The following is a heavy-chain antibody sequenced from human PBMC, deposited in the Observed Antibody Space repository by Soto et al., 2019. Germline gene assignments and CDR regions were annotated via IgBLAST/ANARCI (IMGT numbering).Heavy chain of an antibody. CDR2: ISADGVRT. Sequence: EVQLLESGGDLVQPGGSLRLSCAASGLTFSSFAMGWVRQAPGKGLEWVSSISADGVRTFYADSVKGRFTISRDNSKNTLYLQVNSLRAEDTAVYYCAKGEKTSGYDYWGQGTLVTGSS. CDR3: AKGEKTSGYDY. V-gene: IGHV3-23*01. CDR1: GLTFSSFA. J-gene: IGHJ4*02. D-gene: IGHD5-12*01.